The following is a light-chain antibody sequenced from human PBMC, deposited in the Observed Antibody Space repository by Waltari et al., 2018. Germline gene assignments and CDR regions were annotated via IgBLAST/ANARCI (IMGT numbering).Light chain of an antibody. CDR2: LTS. J-gene: IGKJ2*01. V-gene: IGKV2-28*01. Sequence: DIVMTQSPLSLPVTPGDPASISCRSSQSLLHSNGYNDLDWYLQKPGQSPQVLIYLTSNRASGVPDRFSGSGSGTDFTLKISRVEAEDVGVYYCMQALQTPRTFGQGTRLEIK. CDR1: QSLLHSNGYND. CDR3: MQALQTPRT.